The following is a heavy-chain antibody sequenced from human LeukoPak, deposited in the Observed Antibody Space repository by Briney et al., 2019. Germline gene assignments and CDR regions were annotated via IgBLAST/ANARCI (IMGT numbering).Heavy chain of an antibody. Sequence: SETLSLTCTVSGGSVSNYYWSWLRQTPGKGLEWIGYIYYSGSTTYNPSLKSRVTISVDTSKNQFSLKLSSVTAADTAVYYCARTRYYYNSRSYGAPYYFDYWGQGTLVTVSS. D-gene: IGHD3-10*01. CDR2: IYYSGST. V-gene: IGHV4-59*08. CDR1: GGSVSNYY. CDR3: ARTRYYYNSRSYGAPYYFDY. J-gene: IGHJ4*02.